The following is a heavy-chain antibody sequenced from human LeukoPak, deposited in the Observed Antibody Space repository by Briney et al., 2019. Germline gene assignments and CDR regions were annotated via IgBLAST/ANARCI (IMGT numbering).Heavy chain of an antibody. Sequence: GESLKISCTGSGYSFANYWIGWGRQMPGKGLEWIGTIYPGDSDTRYRPSFQGQVTISADKSISTAYLQWSSLKASDTAMYYCARLGLEAYGNAGYYYLDYWGQGALDTVSS. D-gene: IGHD3-9*01. CDR3: ARLGLEAYGNAGYYYLDY. J-gene: IGHJ4*02. V-gene: IGHV5-51*01. CDR1: GYSFANYW. CDR2: IYPGDSDT.